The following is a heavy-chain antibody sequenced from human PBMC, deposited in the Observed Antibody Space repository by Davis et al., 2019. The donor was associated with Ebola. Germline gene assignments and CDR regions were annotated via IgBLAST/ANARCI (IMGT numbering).Heavy chain of an antibody. V-gene: IGHV3-30-3*01. J-gene: IGHJ6*02. CDR2: ISYDGSNK. CDR3: TRDAAIDYYQYYGMDV. D-gene: IGHD6-13*01. Sequence: GGSLRLSCAASGFTFSSYAMHWVRQAPGKGLEWVAVISYDGSNKYYADSVKGRFTISRDNSKNTLYLQMNSLRAEDTAVYYCTRDAAIDYYQYYGMDVWGQGTMVTVSS. CDR1: GFTFSSYA.